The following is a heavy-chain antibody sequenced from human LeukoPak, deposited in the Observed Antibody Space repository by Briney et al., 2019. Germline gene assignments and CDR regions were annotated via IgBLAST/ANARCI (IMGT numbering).Heavy chain of an antibody. D-gene: IGHD2-8*01. J-gene: IGHJ4*02. Sequence: AGTLRLTCAASGFTLSTYWMSWVRQAPGKGLEWVANIKPDGSEGSYVDSVKGRFTISRDNADNSLYLQMNSLRAEDTAVYYCAREMDFDYWGQGTLVTVSS. V-gene: IGHV3-7*04. CDR1: GFTLSTYW. CDR2: IKPDGSEG. CDR3: AREMDFDY.